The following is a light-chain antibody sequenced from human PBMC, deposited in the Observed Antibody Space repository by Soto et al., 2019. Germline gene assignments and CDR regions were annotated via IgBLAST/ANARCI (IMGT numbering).Light chain of an antibody. V-gene: IGKV1-8*01. J-gene: IGKJ3*01. Sequence: IQMTQSPSSLSASTGDRVTITCRASQGISSYLAWYQQKPGKAPKLLIYAASTLQSGVPSRFSGSGSGTDFTLTISCLQSEDFATYYCQQYYSYPLVTFGPGTKVDIK. CDR1: QGISSY. CDR3: QQYYSYPLVT. CDR2: AAS.